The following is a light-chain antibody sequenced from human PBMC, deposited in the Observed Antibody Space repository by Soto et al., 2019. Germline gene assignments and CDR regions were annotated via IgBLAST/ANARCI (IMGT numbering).Light chain of an antibody. CDR3: SSYTSSSTLYV. V-gene: IGLV2-14*01. CDR2: EVS. J-gene: IGLJ1*01. CDR1: TNDVGGYND. Sequence: QSVLTQPASVSGSPGQSITISCTGTTNDVGGYNDVSWYQQHPGKAPKLMIYEVSNRPSGVSNRFSGSKSGNTASLTISGLQAEDEADYYCSSYTSSSTLYVFGTGTKLTVL.